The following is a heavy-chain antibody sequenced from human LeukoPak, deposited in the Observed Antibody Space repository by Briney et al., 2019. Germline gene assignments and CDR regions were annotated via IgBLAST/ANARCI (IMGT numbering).Heavy chain of an antibody. CDR1: GFTFSNAW. V-gene: IGHV3-23*01. Sequence: GGSLRLSCAASGFTFSNAWMSWVRQAPGKGLEWVSAISNNGGYTYYADSVQGRSTISRDNSKSTLCLQMNSLRAEDTAVYYCAKQLGYCSDGSCYLPYWGQGTLVTVSS. CDR2: ISNNGGYT. D-gene: IGHD2-15*01. J-gene: IGHJ4*02. CDR3: AKQLGYCSDGSCYLPY.